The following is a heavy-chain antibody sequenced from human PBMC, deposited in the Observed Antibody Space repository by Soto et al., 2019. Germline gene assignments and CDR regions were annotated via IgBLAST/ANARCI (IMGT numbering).Heavy chain of an antibody. CDR1: GGTFGSYT. CDR3: AREAEGMVRGVLVDY. CDR2: IIPILGIA. V-gene: IGHV1-69*04. D-gene: IGHD3-10*01. J-gene: IGHJ4*02. Sequence: SSVKVSCKASGGTFGSYTIGWVRQAPGQGLEWMGRIIPILGIANYAQKFQGRVTITADKSTSTAYMELSSLRSEDTAVYYGAREAEGMVRGVLVDYWGQGTLVTVSS.